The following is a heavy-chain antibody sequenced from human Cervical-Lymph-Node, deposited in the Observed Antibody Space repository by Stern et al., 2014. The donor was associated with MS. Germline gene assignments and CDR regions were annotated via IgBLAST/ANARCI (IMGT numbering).Heavy chain of an antibody. CDR1: GYTFTTPNYG. D-gene: IGHD4-11*01. V-gene: IGHV1-18*01. CDR2: ISSYNGNT. Sequence: VQLVQSEPEVRQPGASVRVSCKASGYTFTTPNYGIAWVREAPGRGLEWMGWISSYNGNTVYAQKLQDRVTMTTDTSTSTAYMELRSLRSDDTAFYYCARERLRDFNDYHFDSWGQGTLVTVSS. CDR3: ARERLRDFNDYHFDS. J-gene: IGHJ4*02.